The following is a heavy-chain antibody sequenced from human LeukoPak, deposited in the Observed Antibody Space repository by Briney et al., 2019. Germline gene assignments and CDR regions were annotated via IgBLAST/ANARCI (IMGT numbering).Heavy chain of an antibody. Sequence: SETLSFTCTVSGGSISSSSYYWGWIRQPPGKGLEWIGSIYYSGSTYYNPSLKSRVTISVDTSKNQFSLKLSSVTAADTAVYYCANQGGSGSYHYYYYGMDVWGQGTTVTASS. D-gene: IGHD3-10*01. J-gene: IGHJ6*02. CDR3: ANQGGSGSYHYYYYGMDV. V-gene: IGHV4-39*01. CDR1: GGSISSSSYY. CDR2: IYYSGST.